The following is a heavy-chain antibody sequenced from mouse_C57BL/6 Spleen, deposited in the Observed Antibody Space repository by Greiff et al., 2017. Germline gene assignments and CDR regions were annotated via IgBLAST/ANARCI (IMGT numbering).Heavy chain of an antibody. CDR1: GYTFTSYW. J-gene: IGHJ1*03. CDR2: IDTTDSET. CDR3: ARGDYYGSSPSYRYFDD. Sequence: QVQLQQPGAELVRPGSSVKLSCKASGYTFTSYWMYWVKQRPIQGLEWIGNIDTTDSETHYNQKFKDKATMSVDKSYNTAYMQLSSLTSEDSAVYYCARGDYYGSSPSYRYFDDWGTGTTVTVSS. D-gene: IGHD1-1*01. V-gene: IGHV1-52*01.